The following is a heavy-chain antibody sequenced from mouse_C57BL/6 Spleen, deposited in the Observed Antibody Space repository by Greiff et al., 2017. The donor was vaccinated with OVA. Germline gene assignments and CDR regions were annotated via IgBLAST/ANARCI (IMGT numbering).Heavy chain of an antibody. D-gene: IGHD1-3*01. CDR1: GFSLSTFGMG. CDR2: IWWDDDK. CDR3: ARTLYEGRYFDY. J-gene: IGHJ2*01. Sequence: QVTLKVSGPGILKPSQTLSLTCSFSGFSLSTFGMGVGWIRPPSGQGLEWLAHIWWDDDKYYNPAVKSRLTISKDTSKNQVFLKIANVDTADTATYYCARTLYEGRYFDYWGQGTTLTVSS. V-gene: IGHV8-8*01.